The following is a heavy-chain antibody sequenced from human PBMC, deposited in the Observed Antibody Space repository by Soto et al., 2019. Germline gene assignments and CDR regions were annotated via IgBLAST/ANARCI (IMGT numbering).Heavy chain of an antibody. D-gene: IGHD2-21*01. CDR2: INSDGSST. CDR1: RFTFNSYW. CDR3: ARRDQIAYYYGMDV. V-gene: IGHV3-74*01. J-gene: IGHJ6*02. Sequence: GGSLRLSCAASRFTFNSYWMNWVRQAPGKGLVWVSRINSDGSSTSYVDSVKGRFTISRDNAKNTLYLQMNSLRAEDTAVYYCARRDQIAYYYGMDVWGQGTTVTVSS.